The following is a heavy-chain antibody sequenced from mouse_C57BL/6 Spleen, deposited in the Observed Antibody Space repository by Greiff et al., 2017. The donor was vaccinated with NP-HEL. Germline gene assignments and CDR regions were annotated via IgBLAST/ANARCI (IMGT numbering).Heavy chain of an antibody. D-gene: IGHD2-3*01. J-gene: IGHJ4*01. V-gene: IGHV5-9-1*02. CDR1: GFTFSSYA. Sequence: EVHLVESGEGLVKPGGSLKLSCAASGFTFSSYAMSWVRQTPEKRLEWVAYISSGGDYIYYADTVKGRFTISRDNARNTLYLQMSSLKSEDTAMYYCTRDDGNYEYYAMDYWGQGTSVTVSS. CDR2: ISSGGDYI. CDR3: TRDDGNYEYYAMDY.